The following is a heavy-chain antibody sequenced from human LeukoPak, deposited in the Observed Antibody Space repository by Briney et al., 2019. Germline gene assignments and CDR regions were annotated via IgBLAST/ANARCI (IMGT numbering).Heavy chain of an antibody. V-gene: IGHV1-2*06. Sequence: GASVKVSCKTSGYSFTAYYMHWVRQAPGQGFEWVGRINPKSGDTDYTQKFQGRVTMTRDTSISTAYMEVRRLRSDDAAAYYCATLPTARSWGQGTLVTVSS. CDR3: ATLPTARS. CDR1: GYSFTAYY. D-gene: IGHD2-21*02. CDR2: INPKSGDT. J-gene: IGHJ5*02.